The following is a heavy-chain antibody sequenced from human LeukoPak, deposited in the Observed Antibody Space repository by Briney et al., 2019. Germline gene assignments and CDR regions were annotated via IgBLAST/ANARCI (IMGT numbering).Heavy chain of an antibody. V-gene: IGHV4-4*07. D-gene: IGHD6-19*01. J-gene: IGHJ4*02. CDR3: VRRSSGWYFDY. CDR1: GGSISSYY. CDR2: IHSSGST. Sequence: SETLSLTCTVSGGSISSYYWSWIRQPAGRGLEWIGRIHSSGSTNYNPSLKSRVIMSVDTPKNQISLRLTSVTAADTAVYYCVRRSSGWYFDYWAREPWSPSPQ.